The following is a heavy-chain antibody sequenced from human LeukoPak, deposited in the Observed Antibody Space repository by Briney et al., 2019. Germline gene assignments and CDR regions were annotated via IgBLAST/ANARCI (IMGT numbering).Heavy chain of an antibody. Sequence: SETLSLTCTVSGGSISSNDYYWDWIRQPPGKGLEWIGNVHYSGKTYYNPSLKSRVTISVDTSRNQFSLRLSSVTAADTAVYYCARSFDSAYYYMDVWGKGTTVTVS. CDR3: ARSFDSAYYYMDV. V-gene: IGHV4-39*01. D-gene: IGHD3-10*01. CDR1: GGSISSNDYY. CDR2: VHYSGKT. J-gene: IGHJ6*03.